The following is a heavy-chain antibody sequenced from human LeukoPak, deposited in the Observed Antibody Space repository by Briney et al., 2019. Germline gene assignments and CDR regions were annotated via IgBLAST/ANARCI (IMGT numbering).Heavy chain of an antibody. D-gene: IGHD5-18*01. CDR3: TTHVDTEYYYYGMDV. Sequence: GGSLRLSCAASGFTFSGSAMHWVRQASGKGLEWVGRIRSKANSYATAYAASVKGRFTISRDDSKNTAYLQMNSLKTEDTAVYYCTTHVDTEYYYYGMDVWGQGTTVTVSS. CDR1: GFTFSGSA. V-gene: IGHV3-73*01. CDR2: IRSKANSYAT. J-gene: IGHJ6*02.